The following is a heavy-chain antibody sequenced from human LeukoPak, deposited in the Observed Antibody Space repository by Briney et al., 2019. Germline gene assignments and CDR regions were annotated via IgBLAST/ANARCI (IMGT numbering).Heavy chain of an antibody. CDR2: IKQDGSEK. Sequence: GGSLRVSCVASGFTFSNYAMTWVRQAPGKGLEWVANIKQDGSEKYYVDSVKGRFTISRDNAKNSLYLQMNSLRAEDTAVYYCARFRSGSYYDVWDYYYYMDVRGKGTTVTVSS. V-gene: IGHV3-7*01. J-gene: IGHJ6*03. D-gene: IGHD1-26*01. CDR3: ARFRSGSYYDVWDYYYYMDV. CDR1: GFTFSNYA.